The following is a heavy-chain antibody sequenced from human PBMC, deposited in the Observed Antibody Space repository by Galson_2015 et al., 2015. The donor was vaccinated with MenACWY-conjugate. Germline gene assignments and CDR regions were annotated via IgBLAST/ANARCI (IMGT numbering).Heavy chain of an antibody. D-gene: IGHD4-17*01. V-gene: IGHV3-30-3*01. J-gene: IGHJ3*02. CDR3: ARDIPYGDYKPTEDAFDI. CDR1: GFTFSSYD. Sequence: SLRLSCAASGFTFSSYDMNWVRQAPGKGLEWVAVISYDGSNKYYADSVKGRFTISRDNSKNTLYLQMNSLRAEETAVYYCARDIPYGDYKPTEDAFDIWGQGTMVT. CDR2: ISYDGSNK.